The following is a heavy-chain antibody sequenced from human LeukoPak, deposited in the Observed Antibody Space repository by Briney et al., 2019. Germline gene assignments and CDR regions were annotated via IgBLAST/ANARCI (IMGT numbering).Heavy chain of an antibody. V-gene: IGHV4-4*09. D-gene: IGHD2/OR15-2a*01. CDR1: GGSISSYY. CDR3: ATNSANYYYYMDV. CDR2: IYTSGST. Sequence: KPSETLSLTCTVSGGSISSYYWSWLRQPPGKGLEWIGYIYTSGSTNYNPSHKSRVTISVDTSKNQFSLKLSSVTAADTAVYYCATNSANYYYYMDVWGKGTTVTVSS. J-gene: IGHJ6*03.